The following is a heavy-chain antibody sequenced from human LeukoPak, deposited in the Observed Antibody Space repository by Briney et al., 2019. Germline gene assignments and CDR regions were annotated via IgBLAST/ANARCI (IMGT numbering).Heavy chain of an antibody. CDR3: AKDRGRYYDSSGYYWGYYFDS. Sequence: PGGSLRLSCAASGFTFSTYAVNWVRQAPGKGLEWVSTISDSGGSTYYADSVKGRFTISRDNSKNTLYLQMSSLRAEDTAVYYCAKDRGRYYDSSGYYWGYYFDSWGQGILVTVST. J-gene: IGHJ4*02. V-gene: IGHV3-23*01. CDR2: ISDSGGST. CDR1: GFTFSTYA. D-gene: IGHD3-22*01.